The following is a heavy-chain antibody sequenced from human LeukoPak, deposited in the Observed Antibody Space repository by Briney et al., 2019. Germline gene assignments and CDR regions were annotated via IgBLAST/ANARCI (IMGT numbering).Heavy chain of an antibody. CDR1: GGSFSGYY. CDR3: ARQNSGARLNV. J-gene: IGHJ6*02. D-gene: IGHD6-25*01. CDR2: INHSGST. V-gene: IGHV4-34*01. Sequence: SETLSLTCAVYGGSFSGYYWSWIHQPPGKGLEWIGEINHSGSTDYNPSLKSRLTISVDTSKNQFSLQLSSVTAADTAVYFCARQNSGARLNVWGQGTTVTVSS.